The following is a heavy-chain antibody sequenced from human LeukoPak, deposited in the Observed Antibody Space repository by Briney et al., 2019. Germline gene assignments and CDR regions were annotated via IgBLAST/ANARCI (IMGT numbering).Heavy chain of an antibody. CDR1: GYTFTSYY. D-gene: IGHD7-27*01. Sequence: GASVKVSCEASGYTFTSYYMHWVRQAPGQGLEWMGMINPSGGSTRYAQKFQGRVTMTRDMSTSTVYMELSSLRFEDTAVYYCARDPWGETRYYYMDVWGKGTTVTVSS. CDR2: INPSGGST. V-gene: IGHV1-46*01. CDR3: ARDPWGETRYYYMDV. J-gene: IGHJ6*03.